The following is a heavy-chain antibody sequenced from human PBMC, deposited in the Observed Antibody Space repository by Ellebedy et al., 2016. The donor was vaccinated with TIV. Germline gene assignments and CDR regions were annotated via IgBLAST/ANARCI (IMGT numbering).Heavy chain of an antibody. CDR2: IIPILGIA. CDR1: GGTFSSYA. CDR3: ARVGVVVTGDAFDI. J-gene: IGHJ3*02. Sequence: AASVKVSCKASGGTFSSYAISWVRQAPGQGLEWMGRIIPILGIANYAQKFQGRVTITADKSTSTAYMELSSLRSEDTAVYYCARVGVVVTGDAFDIWGQGTMVTDSS. V-gene: IGHV1-69*04. D-gene: IGHD2-21*02.